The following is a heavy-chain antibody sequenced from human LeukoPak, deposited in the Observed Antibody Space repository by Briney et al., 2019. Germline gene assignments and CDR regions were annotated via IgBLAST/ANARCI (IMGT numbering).Heavy chain of an antibody. CDR2: IYPGDSDT. D-gene: IGHD5-18*01. CDR1: GYSFTSYW. Sequence: PGEPLKISCKGSGYSFTSYWIGWVRQMPGKGLEWMGIIYPGDSDTRYRPSFQGQVTISADKSISTAYLQWSSLKASDTAMYYCARHSHVDTAMVTIYWGQGTLVTVSS. V-gene: IGHV5-51*01. CDR3: ARHSHVDTAMVTIY. J-gene: IGHJ4*02.